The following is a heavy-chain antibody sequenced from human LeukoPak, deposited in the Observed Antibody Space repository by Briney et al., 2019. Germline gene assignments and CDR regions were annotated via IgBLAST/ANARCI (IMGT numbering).Heavy chain of an antibody. D-gene: IGHD2-15*01. Sequence: ASVKVSCKASGYTFTGYYMHWVRQAPGQGLEWMGWINPNSGGTNYAQKFQGWVTMTRDTSISTAYMELSRLRSDDTAVYYCARGYCSGGSCYDAFDIWSQGTMVTVSS. CDR3: ARGYCSGGSCYDAFDI. CDR2: INPNSGGT. V-gene: IGHV1-2*04. J-gene: IGHJ3*02. CDR1: GYTFTGYY.